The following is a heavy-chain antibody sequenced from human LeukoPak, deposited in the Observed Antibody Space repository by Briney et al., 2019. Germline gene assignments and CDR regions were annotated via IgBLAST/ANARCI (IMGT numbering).Heavy chain of an antibody. V-gene: IGHV4-39*01. CDR2: IYYSGVT. D-gene: IGHD1-26*01. CDR3: ARNFIVVGDAFDI. CDR1: GGSISSSSYS. Sequence: SQTLSLTCTVSGGSISSSSYSWGWIRQPPGKGLEWIGNIYYSGVTYCNPSLKSRVTISVDTSKNQFSLKLSSVTAADTAVYYCARNFIVVGDAFDIWGQGTMVTVSS. J-gene: IGHJ3*02.